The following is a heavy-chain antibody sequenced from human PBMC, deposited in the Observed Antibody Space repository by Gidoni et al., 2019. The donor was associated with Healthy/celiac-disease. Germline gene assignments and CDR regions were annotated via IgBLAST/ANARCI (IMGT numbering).Heavy chain of an antibody. J-gene: IGHJ6*02. CDR3: AKDLSGWFGELFGYYYGMDV. Sequence: AVISYDGSNKYYADSVKGRFTISRDNSKNTLYLQMNSLRAEDTAVYYCAKDLSGWFGELFGYYYGMDVWGQGTTVTVSS. CDR2: ISYDGSNK. D-gene: IGHD3-10*01. V-gene: IGHV3-30*18.